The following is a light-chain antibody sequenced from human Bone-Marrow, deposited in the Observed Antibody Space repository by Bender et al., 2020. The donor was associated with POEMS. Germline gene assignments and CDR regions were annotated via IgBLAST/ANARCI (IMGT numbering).Light chain of an antibody. CDR3: CSYAGSSTLV. CDR1: SSDVGAYNL. V-gene: IGLV2-23*02. J-gene: IGLJ2*01. CDR2: EVS. Sequence: QSALTQPASVSGSPGQSITISCTGASSDVGAYNLVSWYQQHPGKAPKLMIYEVSTRPPGVPDRFSGSKSGNTASLTVSGLQAEDEADYYCCSYAGSSTLVFGGGTKLTVL.